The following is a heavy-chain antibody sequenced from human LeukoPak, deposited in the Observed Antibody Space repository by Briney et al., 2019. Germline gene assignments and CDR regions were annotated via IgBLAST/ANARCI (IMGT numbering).Heavy chain of an antibody. CDR2: ISSSHDT. J-gene: IGHJ4*02. CDR1: GSPLTTMA. Sequence: PGGPLRLPFRPLGSPLTTMAWAGSAQAPGKGLEWASVISSSHDTYYADSVKGRFTLSRAKSKNTLDLQMNSLRAEDTAVYYCARRASDRGGKPTFDFWGQGTLVTVSS. CDR3: ARRASDRGGKPTFDF. D-gene: IGHD2-15*01. V-gene: IGHV3-23*01.